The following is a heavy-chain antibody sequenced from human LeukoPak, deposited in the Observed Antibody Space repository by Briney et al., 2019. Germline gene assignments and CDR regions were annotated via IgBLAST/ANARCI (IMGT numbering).Heavy chain of an antibody. CDR1: GFTFSRYE. CDR3: ARAKSLYYYDSSGLGVRTYYFDY. J-gene: IGHJ4*02. D-gene: IGHD3-22*01. CDR2: ISSSCSSI. V-gene: IGHV3-48*03. Sequence: GGSLRLSCAASGFTFSRYEMNWVRQPPGKGLEWVSYISSSCSSIYYSDSVHGRFTSSRDNAKNALYLQMSSLRGENTAVYYCARAKSLYYYDSSGLGVRTYYFDYWGQGTLVTVSS.